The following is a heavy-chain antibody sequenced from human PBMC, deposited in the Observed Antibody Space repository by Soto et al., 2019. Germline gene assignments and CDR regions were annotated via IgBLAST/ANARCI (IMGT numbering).Heavy chain of an antibody. D-gene: IGHD2-15*01. CDR3: ARDLESVDNNYYTYMDV. CDR1: GDSVSGNAAA. V-gene: IGHV6-1*01. J-gene: IGHJ6*03. Sequence: SQTLSLTCAISGDSVSGNAAAWHWIRQSPSRGLEWLGRTYFRSRWYNDYAVSVKSRITINADTSKNQFSLHLNSVSPEDTAVYYCARDLESVDNNYYTYMDVWAIGNAVPVSS. CDR2: TYFRSRWYN.